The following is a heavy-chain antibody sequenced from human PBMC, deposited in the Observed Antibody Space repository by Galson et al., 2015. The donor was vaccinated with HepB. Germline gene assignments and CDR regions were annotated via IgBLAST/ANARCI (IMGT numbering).Heavy chain of an antibody. D-gene: IGHD4-17*01. CDR1: RFTFSDYY. V-gene: IGHV3-11*06. Sequence: SLRLSCAASRFTFSDYYMTWIRQAPGKGLEWLSYISGSATYTNYADSVKGRFTISRDNAKNSLYLHMRSLRDDDTAVYYCARVAHSDYGDHAHFDYWGQGTLVTVSS. CDR2: ISGSATYT. J-gene: IGHJ4*02. CDR3: ARVAHSDYGDHAHFDY.